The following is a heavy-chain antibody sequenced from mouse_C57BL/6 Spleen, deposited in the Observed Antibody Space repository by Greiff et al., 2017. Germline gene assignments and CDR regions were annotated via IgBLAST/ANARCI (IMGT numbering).Heavy chain of an antibody. V-gene: IGHV1-7*01. CDR3: ARDDYDEGYFDV. D-gene: IGHD2-4*01. CDR1: GYTFTSYW. Sequence: QVHVMQSGAELAKPGASVKLSCTASGYTFTSYWMPWVQQRPGQGLEWIGYINPSSGYPKYNQKFKDKATLTADKSSSTAYMQLSSLTYEDSAVYYCARDDYDEGYFDVWGTGTTVTVSS. CDR2: INPSSGYP. J-gene: IGHJ1*03.